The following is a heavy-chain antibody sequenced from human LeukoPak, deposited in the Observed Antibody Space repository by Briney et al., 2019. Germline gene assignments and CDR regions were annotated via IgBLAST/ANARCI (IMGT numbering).Heavy chain of an antibody. D-gene: IGHD2-21*02. V-gene: IGHV3-33*01. CDR3: VRVVTVSNTDPAFDI. CDR2: IWHDGSNR. J-gene: IGHJ3*02. CDR1: GFIFSSYG. Sequence: GGSLRLSCAASGFIFSSYGMHWVRQAPGKGLEWVAVIWHDGSNRHYVDSVKGRFTISRDNPKSTLYLQMNSLRAEDTAVYYCVRVVTVSNTDPAFDIWGRGTLVTVSS.